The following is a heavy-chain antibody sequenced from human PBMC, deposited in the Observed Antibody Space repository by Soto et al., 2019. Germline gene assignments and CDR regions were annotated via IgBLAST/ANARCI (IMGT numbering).Heavy chain of an antibody. D-gene: IGHD3-10*01. V-gene: IGHV3-23*01. Sequence: GSLRLSCAGSGFTLSRYATSWVRQAPGKGLEWISGLGTSDHNIFYADSVRGRFTISRDNSKNTFYLQMNSLRAEDTAKYYCAKTLGEYLYFFDYWGQGIQVTVSS. CDR2: LGTSDHNI. CDR3: AKTLGEYLYFFDY. J-gene: IGHJ4*02. CDR1: GFTLSRYA.